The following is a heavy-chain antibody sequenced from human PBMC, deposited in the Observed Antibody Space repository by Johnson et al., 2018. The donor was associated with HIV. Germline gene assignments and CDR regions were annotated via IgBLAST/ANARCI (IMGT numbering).Heavy chain of an antibody. CDR3: ARDQNIVLMVYAAPGAFDI. Sequence: VQLVESGGGLVQPGGSLKLSCAASGLTFSDSALHWVRQAPEKGLEWVGRIRSKPYSSATAYAASVTGRFTISRDDSQNMTYLQMNSLRAEDTAVYYCARDQNIVLMVYAAPGAFDIWGQGTMVTVSS. D-gene: IGHD2-8*01. J-gene: IGHJ3*02. CDR2: IRSKPYSSAT. V-gene: IGHV3-73*01. CDR1: GLTFSDSA.